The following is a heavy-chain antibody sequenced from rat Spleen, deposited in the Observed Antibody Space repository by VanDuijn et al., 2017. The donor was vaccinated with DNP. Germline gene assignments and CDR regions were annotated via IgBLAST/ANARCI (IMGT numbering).Heavy chain of an antibody. CDR2: ISGRSDYV. D-gene: IGHD1-2*01. CDR3: ASRGFSSYIYAFDY. J-gene: IGHJ2*01. V-gene: IGHV5-34*01. CDR1: GFTFSDYG. Sequence: EVQLVESGGDLLQPGRSLKLSCLASGFTFSDYGMNWIRQPPGKGLEWVASISGRSDYVYYSDTVKGRFTISRENANNTLYLQMTSLRSEDTALYYCASRGFSSYIYAFDYWGQGVMVTVSS.